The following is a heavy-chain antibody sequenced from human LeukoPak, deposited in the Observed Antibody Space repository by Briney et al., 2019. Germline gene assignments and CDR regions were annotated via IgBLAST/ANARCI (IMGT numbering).Heavy chain of an antibody. CDR1: GFTFSDYN. CDR2: ISGSTRYI. Sequence: GGSLRLSCVGSGFTFSDYNINWVRQSPGTGPEWVSSISGSTRYIYYAGSVKGRFTISRDNAKNSLYLQMNSLRAEDTAVYYCARDRQYNWNDSPIDFDYWGQGTLVTVSS. CDR3: ARDRQYNWNDSPIDFDY. J-gene: IGHJ4*02. V-gene: IGHV3-21*01. D-gene: IGHD1-1*01.